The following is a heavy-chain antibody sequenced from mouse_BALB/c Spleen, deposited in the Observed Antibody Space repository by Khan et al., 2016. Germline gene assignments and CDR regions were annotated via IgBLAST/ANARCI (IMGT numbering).Heavy chain of an antibody. CDR3: ATSTSGYWYYFDY. D-gene: IGHD3-1*01. CDR2: IHYSGST. J-gene: IGHJ2*01. V-gene: IGHV3-1*02. CDR1: GYSIPSHYS. Sequence: EVQLQESGPDLVKPSQSLSLTCTVTGYSIPSHYSWHWIRHFPGNKLEWMGYIHYSGSTNYNPSLKSRISITRDTSKNQFFLQLNSVTTEATATYDGATSTSGYWYYFDYWGQGTALAVSA.